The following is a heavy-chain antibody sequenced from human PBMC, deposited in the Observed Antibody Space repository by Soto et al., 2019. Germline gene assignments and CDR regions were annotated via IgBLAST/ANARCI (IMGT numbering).Heavy chain of an antibody. V-gene: IGHV4-39*07. CDR3: ARGLSYYYDSSGYYTWFDP. J-gene: IGHJ5*02. CDR1: GGSVSSGSYY. Sequence: PSETLSLTCTVSGGSVSSGSYYWSWIRQPPGKGLEWIGEINHSGSTNYNPSLKSRVTISVDTSKNQFSLKLSSVTAADTAVYYCARGLSYYYDSSGYYTWFDPWGQGILVTVPQ. D-gene: IGHD3-22*01. CDR2: INHSGST.